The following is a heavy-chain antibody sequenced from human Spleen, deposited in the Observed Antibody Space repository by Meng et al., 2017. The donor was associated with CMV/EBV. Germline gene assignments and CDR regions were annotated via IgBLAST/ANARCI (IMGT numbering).Heavy chain of an antibody. CDR1: GASITSSSYY. D-gene: IGHD5-24*01. CDR3: ASPPTMASEFYLDY. Sequence: SETLSLTCTVSGASITSSSYYWVWIRQSPGQGLEFLGNIYSSGAAYYNPSLKSRVTMSVDTSKNQFSLKMTSVTAADTAVYYCASPPTMASEFYLDYWGQGTLVTVSS. V-gene: IGHV4-39*07. CDR2: IYSSGAA. J-gene: IGHJ4*02.